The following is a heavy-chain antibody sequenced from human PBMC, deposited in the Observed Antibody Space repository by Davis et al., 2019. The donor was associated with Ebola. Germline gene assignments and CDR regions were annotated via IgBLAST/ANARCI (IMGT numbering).Heavy chain of an antibody. CDR3: AQALNWGSADD. V-gene: IGHV3-21*04. Sequence: PGGSLRLSCAASDFTFSSYSMNWVRQAPGKGLEWLSSINSRYNTYYADSAKGRFTISRDNSKNTLYLQMSSLGAEDTAIYYCAQALNWGSADDWGQGTRVTVSS. CDR2: INSRYNT. D-gene: IGHD7-27*01. J-gene: IGHJ4*02. CDR1: DFTFSSYS.